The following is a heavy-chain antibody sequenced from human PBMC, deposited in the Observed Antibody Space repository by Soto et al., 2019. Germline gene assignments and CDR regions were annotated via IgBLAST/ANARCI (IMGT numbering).Heavy chain of an antibody. CDR1: GGSISSGGTGSY. V-gene: IGHV4-31*03. D-gene: IGHD1-1*01. CDR2: INYTGNT. Sequence: QVQLQESGPGLVKPSQTLSLTCTVSGGSISSGGTGSYWTWIRQLPGKGLEWIGHINYTGNTYYIPSLKSRPTISIDTSENQLSLKLTSVTAADTAVYFCASGHDAYKVRYWGQGTLVTVSS. J-gene: IGHJ4*02. CDR3: ASGHDAYKVRY.